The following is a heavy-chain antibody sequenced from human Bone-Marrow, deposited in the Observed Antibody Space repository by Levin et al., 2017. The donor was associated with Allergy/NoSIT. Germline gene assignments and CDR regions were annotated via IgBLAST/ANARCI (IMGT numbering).Heavy chain of an antibody. V-gene: IGHV3-23*01. D-gene: IGHD1-26*01. Sequence: GGSLRLSCAASGFTFSIYAMSWVRQAPGKGLEWVSTISDSGGNTYYADSVKGRFTISRDNSKNTLYLQVNSLRAEDTAVYYCARRIVGSTAKYFDYWGLGILVAVSS. CDR1: GFTFSIYA. CDR3: ARRIVGSTAKYFDY. CDR2: ISDSGGNT. J-gene: IGHJ4*02.